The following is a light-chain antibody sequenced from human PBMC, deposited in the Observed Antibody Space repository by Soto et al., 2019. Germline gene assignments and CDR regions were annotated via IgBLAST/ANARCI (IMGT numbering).Light chain of an antibody. CDR2: DAS. CDR3: QQYNHWPLS. V-gene: IGKV3D-15*01. CDR1: QPVSDK. Sequence: VMTQSPSNLSVAPGVGASLSCWASQPVSDKLAWYQQKPGQAPRLLIYDASSRATGIPDRFSGSGSETEFTLTITTLQSEDFAVYYCQQYNHWPLSFGVGTKVEIK. J-gene: IGKJ4*01.